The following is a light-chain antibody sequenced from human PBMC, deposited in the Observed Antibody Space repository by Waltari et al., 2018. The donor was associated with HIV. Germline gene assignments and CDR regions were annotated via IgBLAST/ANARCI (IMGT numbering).Light chain of an antibody. J-gene: IGLJ1*01. Sequence: QSVLTQPPSASTTPGQRVTISCSGSSSNIGSNTVNWYEQLPGAAPKLCLYRIIQRPSGVPARVSGANSGTSASLAISGLHSDDEADYYCATWDDSLKGYVFGTGTKVTVL. CDR3: ATWDDSLKGYV. V-gene: IGLV1-44*01. CDR1: SSNIGSNT. CDR2: RII.